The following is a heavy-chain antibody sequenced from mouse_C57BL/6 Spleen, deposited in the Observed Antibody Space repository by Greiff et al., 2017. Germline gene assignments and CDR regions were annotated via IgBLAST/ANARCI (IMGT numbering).Heavy chain of an antibody. V-gene: IGHV1-53*01. D-gene: IGHD2-3*01. Sequence: QVQLQQPGTELVKPGASVKLSCKASGYTFTSYWMHWVKQRPGQGLEWIGNINPSNGGTNYNEKFKSKATLTVDKSSSTAYMQLSSLTSEDSAVYYCARSRDDYDGYLYSLYAMDYWGQGTSVTVSS. J-gene: IGHJ4*01. CDR2: INPSNGGT. CDR1: GYTFTSYW. CDR3: ARSRDDYDGYLYSLYAMDY.